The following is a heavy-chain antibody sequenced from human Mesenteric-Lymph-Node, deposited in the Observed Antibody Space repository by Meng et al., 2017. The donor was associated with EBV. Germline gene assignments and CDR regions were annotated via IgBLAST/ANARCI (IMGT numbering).Heavy chain of an antibody. J-gene: IGHJ5*02. D-gene: IGHD4-11*01. Sequence: VQLVPSGAEVKKPGASVTVSGKASGYKFITYYIHWVRQAPGQGLEWMGIINPSVGSTTYAQKFQGRVSMTSDASTSTVYMELNSLRSEDTAIYYCARATVTRNWFDPWGQGTLVTVSS. V-gene: IGHV1-46*01. CDR3: ARATVTRNWFDP. CDR1: GYKFITYY. CDR2: INPSVGST.